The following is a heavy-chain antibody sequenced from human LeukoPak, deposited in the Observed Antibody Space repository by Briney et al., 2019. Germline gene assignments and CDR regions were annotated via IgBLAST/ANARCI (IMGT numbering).Heavy chain of an antibody. CDR3: ARDGLQYYYGSGSYYHWFDP. J-gene: IGHJ5*02. V-gene: IGHV4-31*03. Sequence: SQTLSLTCTVSGGSISSGGYYWSWIRQHPGKGLEWIGYIYYSGSTYYNPSLKSRVTISVDTSKNQFSLKLSSVTAADTAVYYCARDGLQYYYGSGSYYHWFDPWGQGTVVTVSS. D-gene: IGHD3-10*01. CDR2: IYYSGST. CDR1: GGSISSGGYY.